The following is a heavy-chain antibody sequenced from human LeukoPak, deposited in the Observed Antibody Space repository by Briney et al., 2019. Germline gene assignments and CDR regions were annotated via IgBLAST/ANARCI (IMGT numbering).Heavy chain of an antibody. V-gene: IGHV3-49*03. Sequence: GRSLRLSCTASGFTFGDYAMSCFRQAPGKGLEWVGFIRSKAYGGTTEYAASVKGRFTISRDDSKSIAYLQMNSLKTEDTAVYYCTRGGEKEIDYWGQGTLVTVSS. CDR2: IRSKAYGGTT. J-gene: IGHJ4*02. D-gene: IGHD3-10*01. CDR1: GFTFGDYA. CDR3: TRGGEKEIDY.